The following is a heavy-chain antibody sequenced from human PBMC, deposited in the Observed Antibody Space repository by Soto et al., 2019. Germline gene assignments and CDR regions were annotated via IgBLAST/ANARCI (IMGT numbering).Heavy chain of an antibody. J-gene: IGHJ4*02. V-gene: IGHV1-18*01. D-gene: IGHD3-16*02. CDR3: ARDANTFGGVIVSDFDY. CDR2: ISAYNGNT. Sequence: QVQLVQSGAEVKKPGASVKVSCKASGYTFTSYGISWVRQAPGQGLEWMGWISAYNGNTNYAQKLQGRVTMTTDTSTSTAYMELRILRYDDTAVYYCARDANTFGGVIVSDFDYWGQGTLVTVSA. CDR1: GYTFTSYG.